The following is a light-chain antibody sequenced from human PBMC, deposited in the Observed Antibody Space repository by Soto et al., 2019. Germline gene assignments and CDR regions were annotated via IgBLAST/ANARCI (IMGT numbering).Light chain of an antibody. V-gene: IGLV2-23*02. CDR3: CSYVGSNYV. Sequence: SLLTQPASVYGSPGRSSTISNTGTSSDVGTYNFVSWFQQHPGEAPKLMIYEVSKRPSGVSNRFSGSKSGNTASLTISGLQAEDEADYYCCSYVGSNYVFGTGTKVTVL. J-gene: IGLJ1*01. CDR2: EVS. CDR1: SSDVGTYNF.